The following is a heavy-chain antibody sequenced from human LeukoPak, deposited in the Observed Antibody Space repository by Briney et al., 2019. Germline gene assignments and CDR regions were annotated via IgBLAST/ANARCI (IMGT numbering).Heavy chain of an antibody. D-gene: IGHD3-3*01. CDR2: MYTSGST. J-gene: IGHJ5*02. CDR1: GGSISSGSYY. CDR3: ARGQNLRITIFGVVPNWFDP. V-gene: IGHV4-61*02. Sequence: PSETLSLTCTVSGGSISSGSYYWSWIRQPAGKGLEWIGRMYTSGSTNYNPSLKSRVTISVDTSKNQFSLKLSSVTAADTAVYYCARGQNLRITIFGVVPNWFDPWGQGTLVTVSS.